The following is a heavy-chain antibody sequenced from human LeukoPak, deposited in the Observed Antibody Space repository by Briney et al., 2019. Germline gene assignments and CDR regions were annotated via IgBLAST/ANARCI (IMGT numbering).Heavy chain of an antibody. J-gene: IGHJ6*03. Sequence: PGGSLRLSCAASGFTFDDYAMHWVRQAPGKGLEWVSAISWNSGSIDFADSVKGRFTISRDNAKNTLYLQMNSLRAEDTAVYYCAKDGGAFYYYYYMDVWGKGTTVTVSS. V-gene: IGHV3-9*01. CDR3: AKDGGAFYYYYYMDV. CDR1: GFTFDDYA. D-gene: IGHD1-26*01. CDR2: ISWNSGSI.